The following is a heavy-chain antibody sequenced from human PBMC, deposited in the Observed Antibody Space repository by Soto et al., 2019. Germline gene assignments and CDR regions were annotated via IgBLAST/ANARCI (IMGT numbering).Heavy chain of an antibody. J-gene: IGHJ4*02. Sequence: PGGSLRLSCAASVFTFSSYAMTWVRQAPGKGLEWVSAVSGSGGSTYYADSVKGRFTISRDNSKNTRYLQMNSLRAEDTAVYYCAKFTATYIYSISYVPDYWGQGNLVTVSS. D-gene: IGHD2-21*01. V-gene: IGHV3-23*01. CDR1: VFTFSSYA. CDR3: AKFTATYIYSISYVPDY. CDR2: VSGSGGST.